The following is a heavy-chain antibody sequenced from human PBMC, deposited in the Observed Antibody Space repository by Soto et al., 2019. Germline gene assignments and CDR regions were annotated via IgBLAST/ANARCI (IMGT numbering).Heavy chain of an antibody. D-gene: IGHD3-9*01. Sequence: LRLSCAASGFTFSSYSMNRVRQAPGKGLEWVSSISSSSSYIYYADSVKGRFTISRDNAKNSLYLQMNSLRAEDTAVYYCARDGEYYDKGAYYYGMDVWGQGTTVTVSS. V-gene: IGHV3-21*01. CDR3: ARDGEYYDKGAYYYGMDV. CDR1: GFTFSSYS. CDR2: ISSSSSYI. J-gene: IGHJ6*02.